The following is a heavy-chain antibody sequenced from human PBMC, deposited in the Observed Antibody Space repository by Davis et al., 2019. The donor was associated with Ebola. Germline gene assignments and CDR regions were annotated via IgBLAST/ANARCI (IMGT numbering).Heavy chain of an antibody. Sequence: GESLKISCVVSGFTVSSSYMSWVRQAPGKGLECVSIIYSGGSTFYADSVKGRFSISRDNSKKTLYLQMNSLRAEDTAVYYCAKSGLSFGVVKYHYGMDVWGKGTTVTVSS. J-gene: IGHJ6*04. V-gene: IGHV3-66*01. CDR3: AKSGLSFGVVKYHYGMDV. D-gene: IGHD3-3*01. CDR1: GFTVSSSY. CDR2: IYSGGST.